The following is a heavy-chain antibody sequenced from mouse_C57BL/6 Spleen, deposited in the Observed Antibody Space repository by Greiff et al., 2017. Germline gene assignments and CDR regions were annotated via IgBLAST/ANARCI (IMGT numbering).Heavy chain of an antibody. CDR2: IYPGDGDT. D-gene: IGHD1-1*01. CDR1: GYAFSSYW. CDR3: ARGEVITTVVATPYYAMDY. V-gene: IGHV1-80*01. J-gene: IGHJ4*01. Sequence: QVQLQQSGAELVKPGASVKISCKASGYAFSSYWMNWVKQRPGKGLEWIGQIYPGDGDTNYNGKFKGKATLTADKSSSTAYMQLSSLASEDSAVYFGARGEVITTVVATPYYAMDYWGQGTSVTVSS.